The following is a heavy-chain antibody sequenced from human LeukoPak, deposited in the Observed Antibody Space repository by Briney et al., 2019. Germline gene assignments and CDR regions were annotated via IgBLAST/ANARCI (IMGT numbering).Heavy chain of an antibody. CDR1: GFTFSSYA. CDR3: ASVSPGLKREKGY. V-gene: IGHV3-23*01. CDR2: ISGSGGST. Sequence: PGGSLRLSCAASGFTFSSYAMSWVRQAPGKGLEWVSAISGSGGSTYYADSVKGRFTISRDISKNTLYLQMNSLRAEDTAVYYCASVSPGLKREKGYWGQGTLVTVSS. J-gene: IGHJ4*02. D-gene: IGHD2-8*01.